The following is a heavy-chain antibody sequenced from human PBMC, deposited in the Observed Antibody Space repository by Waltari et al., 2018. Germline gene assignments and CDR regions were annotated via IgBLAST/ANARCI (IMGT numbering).Heavy chain of an antibody. V-gene: IGHV4-59*11. J-gene: IGHJ6*02. CDR2: IYYSGST. CDR3: AAGVQGVINFYYYYGMDV. Sequence: QVQLQESGPGLVKPSETLSLTCTVSGGSISSHYWSWIRQPPGKGLEWIGYIYYSGSTNYNPSLKSRVTISVDTSKNQFSLKLSSVTAADTAVYYCAAGVQGVINFYYYYGMDVWGQGTTVTVSS. D-gene: IGHD3-10*01. CDR1: GGSISSHY.